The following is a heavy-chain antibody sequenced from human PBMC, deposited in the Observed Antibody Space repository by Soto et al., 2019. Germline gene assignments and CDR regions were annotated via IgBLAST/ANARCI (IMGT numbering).Heavy chain of an antibody. D-gene: IGHD3-10*01. CDR2: IHGNDGTT. CDR1: GYIFTSYS. CDR3: ARPMNYNDYLDS. V-gene: IGHV1-3*01. Sequence: ASVKVSFKTSGYIFTSYSMHWVRQAPGQRPEWMGWIHGNDGTTKYSQTFQGRVTLTRDTSASTDYMELGSLRPEDTAVYYCARPMNYNDYLDSWGQGTLVTVSS. J-gene: IGHJ4*02.